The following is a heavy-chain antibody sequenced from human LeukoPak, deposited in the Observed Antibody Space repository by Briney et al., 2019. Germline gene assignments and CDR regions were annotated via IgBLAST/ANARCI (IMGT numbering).Heavy chain of an antibody. CDR2: IIPIFGTA. J-gene: IGHJ4*02. V-gene: IGHV1-69*05. CDR3: ARVGPYSSSSSDY. Sequence: GASVKVSCKASGGTFSSHAISWVRQAPGQGLEWMGRIIPIFGTANYAQKFQGRVTITTDESTSTAYMELGSLRSEDTAVYYCARVGPYSSSSSDYWGQGTLVTVSS. D-gene: IGHD6-6*01. CDR1: GGTFSSHA.